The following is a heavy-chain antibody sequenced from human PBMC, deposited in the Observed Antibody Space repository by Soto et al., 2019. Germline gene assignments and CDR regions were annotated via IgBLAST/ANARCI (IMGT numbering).Heavy chain of an antibody. V-gene: IGHV2-5*02. CDR1: GLSLSTTGVG. CDR3: VQSRCGGDCLQSYSSHSYYGLDV. D-gene: IGHD2-21*02. CDR2: IYWDDDK. J-gene: IGHJ6*02. Sequence: QITLKESGPTLVKPTQTLTLTCTFSGLSLSTTGVGVGWIRQPPGKALEWLALIYWDDDKRYSPSLKSRLTITKDTSKIQVVITMTNMDPVDTATYYCVQSRCGGDCLQSYSSHSYYGLDVWGQGTTVTVSS.